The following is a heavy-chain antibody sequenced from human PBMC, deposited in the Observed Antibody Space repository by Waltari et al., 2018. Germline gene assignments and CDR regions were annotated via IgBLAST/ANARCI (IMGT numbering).Heavy chain of an antibody. D-gene: IGHD3-10*01. CDR1: GFTFSTYA. CDR3: AKEEGVDGAFDI. CDR2: ISDGGGST. J-gene: IGHJ3*02. Sequence: EVQLVESGGDLVQPGGSLRLSCAASGFTFSTYAMNWVRQAPGKGLGWVSAISDGGGSTYYADSVKGRFTISRDNSKNTLFLRMNSLRVDDTAVYYCAKEEGVDGAFDIWGQGTTVTVSS. V-gene: IGHV3-23*04.